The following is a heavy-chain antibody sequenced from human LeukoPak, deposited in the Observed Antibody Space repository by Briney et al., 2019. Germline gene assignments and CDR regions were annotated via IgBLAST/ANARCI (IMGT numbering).Heavy chain of an antibody. CDR3: AKSSPLGTTWYGAIDV. D-gene: IGHD6-13*01. J-gene: IGHJ6*02. CDR2: FSGGGATA. Sequence: PGGSLRLSCAASGFTLSAYAMSWVRQAPGKGLEWVSAFSGGGATAYYADSVRGRFTISRDNSKNTLFLQMDSLGADDTAVYYCAKSSPLGTTWYGAIDVWGHGTTVTVSS. CDR1: GFTLSAYA. V-gene: IGHV3-23*01.